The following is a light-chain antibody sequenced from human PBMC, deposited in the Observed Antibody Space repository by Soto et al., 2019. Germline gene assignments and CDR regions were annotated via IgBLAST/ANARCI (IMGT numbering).Light chain of an antibody. Sequence: DIQMTQSPSSLSASVGDRVTITCRASQGVSAYLLWYQQTQGRAPKLLIYSASNLVSGVPSRFSGSGSGTEFTLTISSLQPADFATYYCQHYNSYSEAFGQGTKVELK. V-gene: IGKV1-5*01. CDR2: SAS. CDR3: QHYNSYSEA. J-gene: IGKJ1*01. CDR1: QGVSAY.